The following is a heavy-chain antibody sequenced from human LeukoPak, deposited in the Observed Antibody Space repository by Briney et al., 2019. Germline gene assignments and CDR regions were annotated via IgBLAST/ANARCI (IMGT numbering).Heavy chain of an antibody. J-gene: IGHJ6*03. CDR1: GGSFSGYY. CDR3: ARGPTHAYCGGDCYSFPYYYYMDV. D-gene: IGHD2-21*02. V-gene: IGHV4-34*01. CDR2: INHSGST. Sequence: SETLSLTCAVSGGSFSGYYWSWIRQPPGKGLEWIGEINHSGSTNYNPSLKSRVTISVDTSKNQFSLKLSSVTAADTAVYYCARGPTHAYCGGDCYSFPYYYYMDVWGKGTTVTVSS.